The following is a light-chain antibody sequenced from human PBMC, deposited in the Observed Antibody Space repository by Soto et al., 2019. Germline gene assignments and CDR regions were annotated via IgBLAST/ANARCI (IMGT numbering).Light chain of an antibody. Sequence: EIVLTQSPGTLSLSPGERATLSCRASPSVSGSNLAWYQQKPGQAPRLVIYGASSRATGIPDSFSGSGSGTDFTLTIGRLEPADFAVYYCQRYGSFGQGTKVEIK. CDR1: PSVSGSN. V-gene: IGKV3-20*01. CDR2: GAS. J-gene: IGKJ1*01. CDR3: QRYGS.